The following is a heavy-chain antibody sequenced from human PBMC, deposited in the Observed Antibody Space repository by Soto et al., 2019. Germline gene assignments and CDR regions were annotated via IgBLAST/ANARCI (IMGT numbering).Heavy chain of an antibody. V-gene: IGHV4-59*01. Sequence: PSETLSLTCTVSGGSISSYYWSWFRQPPGKGLEWIGYIFYSGNTNHNPSLKSRVTISVDTSKNQFSLRLTSVTAADTAVYYCASADGNNFVPFNYWGQGALVTVSS. CDR3: ASADGNNFVPFNY. CDR2: IFYSGNT. J-gene: IGHJ4*02. D-gene: IGHD6-6*01. CDR1: GGSISSYY.